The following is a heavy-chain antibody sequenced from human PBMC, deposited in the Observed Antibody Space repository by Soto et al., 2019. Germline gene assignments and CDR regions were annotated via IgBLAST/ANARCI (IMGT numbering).Heavy chain of an antibody. CDR3: ATDPSYSNFSWRDY. V-gene: IGHV3-23*01. D-gene: IGHD4-4*01. Sequence: EVQLLESGGGLVQPGGSLRLSCAASGFTFSSYAMSWVRQAPGKGLEWVSAISGSGGSTYYADSVKGRFTISRDNSKNTLYQQMNSLRAEDTAVYYCATDPSYSNFSWRDYWGQGTLVTVSS. CDR2: ISGSGGST. J-gene: IGHJ4*02. CDR1: GFTFSSYA.